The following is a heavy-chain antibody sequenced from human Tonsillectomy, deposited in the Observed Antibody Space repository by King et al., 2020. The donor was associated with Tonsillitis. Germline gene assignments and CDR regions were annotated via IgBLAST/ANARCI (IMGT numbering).Heavy chain of an antibody. CDR2: IWYDGSNK. J-gene: IGHJ4*02. CDR3: ARDSITLPAGFDY. D-gene: IGHD2-2*01. CDR1: GFTFSSYG. Sequence: VQLVESGGGVVQPGRSLRLSCAASGFTFSSYGMHWVRQAPGKGLEWVAVIWYDGSNKYYAESVKGRFTISRDNSKNTLYLQMNSLRAEDTAVYYCARDSITLPAGFDYWGQGPLVTVSS. V-gene: IGHV3-33*01.